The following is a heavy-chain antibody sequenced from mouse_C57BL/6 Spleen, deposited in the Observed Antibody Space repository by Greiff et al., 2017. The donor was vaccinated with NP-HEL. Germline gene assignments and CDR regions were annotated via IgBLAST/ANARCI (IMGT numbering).Heavy chain of an antibody. CDR3: ARSDYGSSYYAMDY. Sequence: VKLKQPGAELVKPGASVKLSCKASGYTFTSYWMHWVKQRPGRGLEWIGRIDPNSGGTKYNEKFKSKATLTVDKPSSTAYMQLSSLTSEDSAVYYCARSDYGSSYYAMDYWGQGTSVTVSS. CDR2: IDPNSGGT. J-gene: IGHJ4*01. CDR1: GYTFTSYW. D-gene: IGHD1-1*01. V-gene: IGHV1-72*01.